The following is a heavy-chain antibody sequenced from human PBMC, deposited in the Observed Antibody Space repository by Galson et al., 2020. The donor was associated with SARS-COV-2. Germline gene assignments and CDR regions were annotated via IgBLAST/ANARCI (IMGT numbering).Heavy chain of an antibody. D-gene: IGHD3-3*01. CDR3: ARVVHFGVAVFDI. CDR1: GYSFTSYD. Sequence: ASVKVSCKASGYSFTSYDLAWVRQAPGQGLEWMAWITTYIGNTNYAQRFQDRVSVTRDASTTTAYMELKSLRPDDTAVYYCARVVHFGVAVFDIWGQVTMVIVSS. V-gene: IGHV1-18*01. J-gene: IGHJ3*02. CDR2: ITTYIGNT.